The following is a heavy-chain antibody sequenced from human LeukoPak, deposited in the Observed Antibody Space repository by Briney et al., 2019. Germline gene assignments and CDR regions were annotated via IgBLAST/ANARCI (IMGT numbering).Heavy chain of an antibody. CDR3: ARSRQASGLFNF. J-gene: IGHJ4*02. D-gene: IGHD3-22*01. V-gene: IGHV4-59*12. CDR2: IYDRGPA. CDR1: GGAISTYY. Sequence: SETLSLTCIVSGGAISTYYWSWIRQPPGKGLEWIGCIYDRGPAYYNPSLKSRFTISVDRPKNQFFLNVTSLAAADTAVYFCARSRQASGLFNFWGQGTLVVVSS.